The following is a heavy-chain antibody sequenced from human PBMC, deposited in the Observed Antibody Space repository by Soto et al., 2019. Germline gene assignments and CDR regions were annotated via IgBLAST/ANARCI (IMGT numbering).Heavy chain of an antibody. Sequence: GGSLRLSCAASGFTFSSYGMHWARQAPGKGLEWVAVIWYDGSNKYYADSVKGRFTISRDNSKNTLYLQMNSLRAEDTAVYYCAGVYDFWSALYGMDVWGQGTTVTVSS. D-gene: IGHD3-3*01. CDR2: IWYDGSNK. CDR3: AGVYDFWSALYGMDV. V-gene: IGHV3-33*01. CDR1: GFTFSSYG. J-gene: IGHJ6*02.